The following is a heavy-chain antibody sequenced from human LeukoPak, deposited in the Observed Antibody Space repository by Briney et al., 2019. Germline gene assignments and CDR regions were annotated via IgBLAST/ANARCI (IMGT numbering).Heavy chain of an antibody. D-gene: IGHD3-10*01. V-gene: IGHV3-33*01. CDR2: IWYDGSNK. CDR1: GFTFRSYG. Sequence: GGSLRLSCAASGFTFRSYGMHWVRQAPGKGLEWVAVIWYDGSNKYYADSVKGRFTISRDNSKNTLYLQMNSLRAEDTAVYYCARDLGSGSYGMDVWGQGTLVTVSS. CDR3: ARDLGSGSYGMDV. J-gene: IGHJ6*02.